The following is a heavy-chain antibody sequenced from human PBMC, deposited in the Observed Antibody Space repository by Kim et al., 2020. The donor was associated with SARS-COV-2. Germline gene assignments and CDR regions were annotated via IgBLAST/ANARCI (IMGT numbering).Heavy chain of an antibody. CDR1: RFTFSSSA. CDR2: IIGSGDGT. CDR3: AKTVHVTIVTFLCDVYCGRGGMAVIVSSTASEGTLFFLVACCYSRTYASTAAVGCLVQDYF. D-gene: IGHD2-2*02. Sequence: GGSLRLSCVASRFTFSSSAMSWVRQAPGKGLEWVSTIIGSGDGTYYADSVKGRFIVSRDNSKNTLYLQMNNLKADDTAIYYCAKTVHVTIVTFLCDVYCGRGGMAVIVSSTASEGTLFFLVACCYSRTYASTAAVGCLVQDYF. V-gene: IGHV3-23*01. J-gene: IGHJ1*01.